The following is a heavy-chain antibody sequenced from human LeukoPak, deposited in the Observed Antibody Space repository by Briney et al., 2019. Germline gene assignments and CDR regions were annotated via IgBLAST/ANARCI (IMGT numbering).Heavy chain of an antibody. J-gene: IGHJ6*03. CDR2: INHSGST. D-gene: IGHD3-10*01. V-gene: IGHV4-34*01. CDR1: GGSFSGYY. CDR3: ARTSMVRGVLYYYYMDV. Sequence: PSETLSLTCAAYGGSFSGYYWSWIRQPPGKGLEWIGEINHSGSTNYNPSLKSRVTISVDTSKNQFSLKLSSVTAADTAVYYCARTSMVRGVLYYYYMDVWGKGTTVTVSS.